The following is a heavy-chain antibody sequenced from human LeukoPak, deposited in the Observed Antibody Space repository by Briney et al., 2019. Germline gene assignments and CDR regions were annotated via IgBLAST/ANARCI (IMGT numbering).Heavy chain of an antibody. CDR1: GFTFSSYG. V-gene: IGHV3-33*05. CDR3: ARDQIGAYCGGDCPLI. CDR2: ISYDGSNK. J-gene: IGHJ4*02. D-gene: IGHD2-21*02. Sequence: GGSLRLSCAASGFTFSSYGMHWVRQAPGKGLEWVAVISYDGSNKYYADSVKGRFTISRDNSKNTLYLRMNSLRAEDTAVYYCARDQIGAYCGGDCPLIWGQGTLVTVSS.